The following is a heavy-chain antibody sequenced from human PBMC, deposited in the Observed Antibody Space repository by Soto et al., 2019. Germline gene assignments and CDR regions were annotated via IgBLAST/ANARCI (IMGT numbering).Heavy chain of an antibody. CDR3: VREDDGGDREYYGLDV. J-gene: IGHJ6*02. CDR1: GGSISYEYYH. Sequence: QVQLQQSGPGLVKPSQTLSLTCTVSGGSISYEYYHWTWIRQSPGKGLECIGYVHYSGSIRYNPSFKSRVNISVDTAKNQFSLHLSSVTAADTAVYFCVREDDGGDREYYGLDVWGQGTTVTVSS. CDR2: VHYSGSI. V-gene: IGHV4-30-4*08. D-gene: IGHD3-16*01.